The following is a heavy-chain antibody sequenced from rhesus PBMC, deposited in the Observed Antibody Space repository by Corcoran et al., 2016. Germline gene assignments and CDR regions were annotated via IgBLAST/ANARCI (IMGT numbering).Heavy chain of an antibody. D-gene: IGHD1-1*01. Sequence: QVQLQESGPGLVKPSETLSLTCAVSGGSISGYWWGWIRQPPGEGLEWRGHIVGSSGGTYSNPSLKSRVPILTDTSKNQFSLKLSSVTAADTAVYYCAIGNFWNYFDYWGQGVLVTVSS. CDR3: AIGNFWNYFDY. J-gene: IGHJ4*01. V-gene: IGHV4-165*01. CDR1: GGSISGYW. CDR2: IVGSSGGT.